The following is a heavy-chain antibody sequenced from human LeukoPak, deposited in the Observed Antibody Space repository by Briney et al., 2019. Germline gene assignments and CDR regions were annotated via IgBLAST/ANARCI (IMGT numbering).Heavy chain of an antibody. D-gene: IGHD1-26*01. CDR3: ASCSGSYSRNYFDY. Sequence: SETLSLTCAVYGGSFSGYYYNWIRQPPGKGLEWIGEIKHSESTNYNPSLKSRVTISVDTSKNQFSLKLNSVTAADTAVYYCASCSGSYSRNYFDYWGQGTLVTVSS. CDR2: IKHSEST. V-gene: IGHV4-34*01. CDR1: GGSFSGYY. J-gene: IGHJ4*02.